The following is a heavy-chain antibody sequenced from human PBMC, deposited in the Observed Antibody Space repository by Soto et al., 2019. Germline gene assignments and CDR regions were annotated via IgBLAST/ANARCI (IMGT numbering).Heavy chain of an antibody. Sequence: GGSLRLSCAASGFTLSGYAMDWVRQAPGKGLEYVSGISSNGVGTYYANSVQGRFTISRDNSKNTVYLQMGSLRPEDMAVYYFSRRARPDFYLKDFCAKGTTVTVS. V-gene: IGHV3-64*01. D-gene: IGHD6-6*01. CDR1: GFTLSGYA. J-gene: IGHJ6*03. CDR3: SRRARPDFYLKDF. CDR2: ISSNGVGT.